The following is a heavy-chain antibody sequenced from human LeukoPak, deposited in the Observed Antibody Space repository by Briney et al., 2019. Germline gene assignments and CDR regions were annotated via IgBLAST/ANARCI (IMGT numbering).Heavy chain of an antibody. D-gene: IGHD6-13*01. CDR2: ISWNSGSI. CDR1: GFTFDDYA. CDR3: AKDHYSSSWYNWFDP. V-gene: IGHV3-9*01. J-gene: IGHJ5*02. Sequence: GGSLRLSCAASGFTFDDYAMHWVRQAPGKGLEGVSGISWNSGSIGYADSVKGRFTTSRDNAKNSLYLQMNSLRAEDTALYYCAKDHYSSSWYNWFDPWGQGTLVTVSS.